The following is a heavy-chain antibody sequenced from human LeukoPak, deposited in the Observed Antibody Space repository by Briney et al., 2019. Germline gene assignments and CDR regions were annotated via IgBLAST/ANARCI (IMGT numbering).Heavy chain of an antibody. Sequence: GGSLRLSCAASGFTFSNYGMHWVRQAPGKGLEWLSYISTSSSYIYYADSVKGRFTISRDNAMNSLFLQMNSLIAEDTAVYYCARVGIRFLEQYYFDYWGQGTLVTVSS. V-gene: IGHV3-21*01. CDR2: ISTSSSYI. CDR1: GFTFSNYG. D-gene: IGHD3-3*01. CDR3: ARVGIRFLEQYYFDY. J-gene: IGHJ4*02.